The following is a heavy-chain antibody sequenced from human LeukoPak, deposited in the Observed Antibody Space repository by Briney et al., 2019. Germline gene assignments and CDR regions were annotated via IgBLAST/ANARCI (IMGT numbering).Heavy chain of an antibody. D-gene: IGHD5-12*01. V-gene: IGHV1-3*01. CDR2: VNGGNGNT. J-gene: IGHJ2*01. CDR3: ARGGATALFWYFDL. CDR1: GYTFTNSA. Sequence: PVASVKVSCKASGYTFTNSAMHWVRQAPGQRLEWMGWVNGGNGNTKYSQKFQGRVTITRDTSASTVYMELSSLRSEDTAVYYCARGGATALFWYFDLWGRGTLVTVSS.